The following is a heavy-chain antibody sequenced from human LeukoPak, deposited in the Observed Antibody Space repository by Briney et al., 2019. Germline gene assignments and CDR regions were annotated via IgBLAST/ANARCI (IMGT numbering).Heavy chain of an antibody. CDR2: ISYDGSNK. D-gene: IGHD2-21*01. J-gene: IGHJ4*02. Sequence: GRSLRLSCAASGFTFSSYAMHWVRQAPGKGLEWVAVISYDGSNKYYADSVKGRFTISRDNSKNTLYLQMNSLRAEDTAVYYCARLYCGGDCYVTGFDYWGQGTLVTVSS. CDR3: ARLYCGGDCYVTGFDY. CDR1: GFTFSSYA. V-gene: IGHV3-30-3*01.